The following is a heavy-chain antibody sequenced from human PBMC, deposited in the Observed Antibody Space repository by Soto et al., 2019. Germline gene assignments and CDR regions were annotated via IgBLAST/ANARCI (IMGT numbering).Heavy chain of an antibody. J-gene: IGHJ4*02. Sequence: GESLKISCAASGFTFSSYAMHWVRQAPGKGLEWVAVISYDGSNKYYADSVKGRFTISRDNSKNTLYLQMNSLRAEDTAVYYCASSHCSGGSCYRYYFDYWGQGTLVTVSS. D-gene: IGHD2-15*01. V-gene: IGHV3-30-3*01. CDR1: GFTFSSYA. CDR3: ASSHCSGGSCYRYYFDY. CDR2: ISYDGSNK.